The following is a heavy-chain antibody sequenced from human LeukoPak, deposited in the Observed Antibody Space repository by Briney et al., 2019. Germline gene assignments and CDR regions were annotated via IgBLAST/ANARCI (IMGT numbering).Heavy chain of an antibody. J-gene: IGHJ3*02. CDR2: IHYTGST. CDR1: GASVSSGSYS. V-gene: IGHV4-61*01. CDR3: ARDSYYYDSSGYPPAFDI. Sequence: PSQTLSLTCTVSGASVSSGSYSWSWIRQPPGKGLEWIGYIHYTGSTNFNPSLKSRFSISIDTSKNQLSLNLSSVTAADTAVYYCARDSYYYDSSGYPPAFDIWGQGTMVTVSS. D-gene: IGHD3-22*01.